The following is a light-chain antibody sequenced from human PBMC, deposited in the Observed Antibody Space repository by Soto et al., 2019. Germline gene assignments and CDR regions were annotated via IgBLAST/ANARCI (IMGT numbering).Light chain of an antibody. J-gene: IGLJ2*01. Sequence: QTVVTQESSLTVSPGGPVTLTCASSTGAVTSGFYPSWFQQKPGQAPKALIYSTNNKDSCTPARFSGSILGDKAALTVSGVQPEDEADYYCLLSFGGSQVFGGGTKLTVL. V-gene: IGLV7-43*01. CDR1: TGAVTSGFY. CDR3: LLSFGGSQV. CDR2: STN.